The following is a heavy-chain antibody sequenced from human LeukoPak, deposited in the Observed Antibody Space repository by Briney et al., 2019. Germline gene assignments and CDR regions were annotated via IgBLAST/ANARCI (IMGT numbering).Heavy chain of an antibody. V-gene: IGHV3-48*03. CDR1: GFTFSSYE. D-gene: IGHD4-11*01. CDR3: ARVSTVTTGWFDP. CDR2: ISSSGSTI. Sequence: GGSLRLSCAASGFTFSSYEMNWVRQAPGKGLEWVSYISSSGSTIYYADSVKGRFTISRDNAKNSLYLQMNSLRAEDTAVYYCARVSTVTTGWFDPWGQGTLVTVSS. J-gene: IGHJ5*02.